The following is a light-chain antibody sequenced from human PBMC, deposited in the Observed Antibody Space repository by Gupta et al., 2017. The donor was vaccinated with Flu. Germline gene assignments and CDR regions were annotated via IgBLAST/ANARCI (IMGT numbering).Light chain of an antibody. V-gene: IGKV1-39*01. CDR3: HQNDNSPRT. CDR1: QSISTY. CDR2: NSP. J-gene: IGKJ1*01. Sequence: DIQMTQSPSSLSASVGDRVTITCRASQSISTYLHWFQQKPGKAPKLLIYNSPNLQSGVPSRFSGSGSVRDFTLTIISLQPQDSAIYYCHQNDNSPRTFGPGTKVEI.